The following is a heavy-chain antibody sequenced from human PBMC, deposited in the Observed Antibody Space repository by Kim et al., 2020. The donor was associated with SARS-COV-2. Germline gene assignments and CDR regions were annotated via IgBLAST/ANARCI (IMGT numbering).Heavy chain of an antibody. Sequence: YAQKFQGRVTMTRDTSTSTVYMELSSLRSEDTAVYYCARDGRIAVAGLDPWGQGTLVTVSS. CDR3: ARDGRIAVAGLDP. V-gene: IGHV1-46*01. J-gene: IGHJ5*02. D-gene: IGHD6-19*01.